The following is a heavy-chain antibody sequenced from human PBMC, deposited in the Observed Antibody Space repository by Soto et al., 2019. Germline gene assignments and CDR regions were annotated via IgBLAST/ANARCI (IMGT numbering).Heavy chain of an antibody. V-gene: IGHV4-34*01. D-gene: IGHD3-3*01. CDR3: AREHPRFFEWLGSGYMDV. J-gene: IGHJ6*03. CDR1: GGSFSGYY. CDR2: INHSGST. Sequence: QVQLQQWGAGLLKPSETLSLTCAVYGGSFSGYYWSWIRQPPGKGLEWIGEINHSGSTNYNPSLKSRVTISVDTSKNQFSLKLSSVTAADTAVYYCAREHPRFFEWLGSGYMDVCGKGTTVTVSS.